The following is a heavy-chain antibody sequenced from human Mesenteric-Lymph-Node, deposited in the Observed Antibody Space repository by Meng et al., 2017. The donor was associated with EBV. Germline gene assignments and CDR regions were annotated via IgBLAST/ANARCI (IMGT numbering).Heavy chain of an antibody. J-gene: IGHJ5*02. V-gene: IGHV4-61*01. D-gene: IGHD3-3*01. CDR3: ARDQSGLSGFDP. CDR2: IYYSGNT. Sequence: QGQLQESGPGLVKPSETLSLTCTVSGGSVSSGSYYWNWIRQPPGKGLEWIGYIYYSGNTNYNPSLKSRVTISVDTSKNQFSLRLSSVTAADTAVYYCARDQSGLSGFDPWGQGTLVTVSS. CDR1: GGSVSSGSYY.